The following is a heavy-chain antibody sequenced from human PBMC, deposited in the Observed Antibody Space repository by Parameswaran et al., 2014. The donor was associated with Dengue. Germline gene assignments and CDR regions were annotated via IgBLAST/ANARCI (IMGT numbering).Heavy chain of an antibody. Sequence: VRQMPGKGLECMGIFYPGDSDTRYSPSFQGQVTMSADKSITTAYLQWSSLKASDTAIYYCARPSVGRSGYYFDYWGQGTLVTVSS. CDR3: ARPSVGRSGYYFDY. J-gene: IGHJ4*02. D-gene: IGHD3-3*01. V-gene: IGHV5-51*01. CDR2: FYPGDSDT.